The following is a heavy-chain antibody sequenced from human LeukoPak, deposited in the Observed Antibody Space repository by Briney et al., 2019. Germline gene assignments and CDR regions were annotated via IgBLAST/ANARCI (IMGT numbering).Heavy chain of an antibody. CDR2: IWYDGSKK. D-gene: IGHD4-17*01. CDR3: AKPDDYADYYYGMDV. CDR1: GFTFSSYG. Sequence: PGGSLRLSCAASGFTFSSYGMHWVRQAPGKGLEWVAVIWYDGSKKYYADSVKGRFTISRDNSKNTLYLQMNSLRAEDTAVYYCAKPDDYADYYYGMDVWGQGTTVTVSS. J-gene: IGHJ6*02. V-gene: IGHV3-33*06.